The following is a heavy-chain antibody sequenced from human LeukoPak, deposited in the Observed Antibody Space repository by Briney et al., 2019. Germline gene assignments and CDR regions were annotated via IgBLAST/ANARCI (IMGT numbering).Heavy chain of an antibody. D-gene: IGHD3-3*01. V-gene: IGHV4-30-4*08. CDR3: AREPLYPMVDY. CDR2: IYYSGST. Sequence: SETLSLTCTVSGGSISSGDYYWSWIRQPPGKGLEWIGYIYYSGSTYYNPSPKSRVTISVDTSKNQFSLKLSSVTAADTAVYYCAREPLYPMVDYWGQGTLVTVSS. J-gene: IGHJ4*02. CDR1: GGSISSGDYY.